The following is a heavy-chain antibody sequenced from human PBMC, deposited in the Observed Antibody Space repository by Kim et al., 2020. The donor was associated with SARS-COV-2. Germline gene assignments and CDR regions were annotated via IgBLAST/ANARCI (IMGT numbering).Heavy chain of an antibody. V-gene: IGHV1-18*01. Sequence: YAQKLQGRVTMTTDTSTSTAYMELRSLRSDDTAVYYCARMGTNTVTLFDYWGQGTLVTVSS. J-gene: IGHJ4*02. D-gene: IGHD4-17*01. CDR3: ARMGTNTVTLFDY.